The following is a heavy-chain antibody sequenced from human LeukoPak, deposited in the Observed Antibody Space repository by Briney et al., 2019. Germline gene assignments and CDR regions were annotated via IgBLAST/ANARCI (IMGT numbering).Heavy chain of an antibody. D-gene: IGHD5-18*01. CDR1: GGSISSSSYY. V-gene: IGHV4-39*01. CDR3: ARIEGYSYGPHYWFDP. Sequence: SETLSLTCTVSGGSISSSSYYWGWIRQPPGKGLEWIGSTYYSGSTYYNPSLKSRVTISVDTSKNQFSLKLSSVTAADTAVYYCARIEGYSYGPHYWFDPWGQGTLVTVSS. J-gene: IGHJ5*02. CDR2: TYYSGST.